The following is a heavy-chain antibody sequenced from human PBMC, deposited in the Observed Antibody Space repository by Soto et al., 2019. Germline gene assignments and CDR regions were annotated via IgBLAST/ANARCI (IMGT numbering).Heavy chain of an antibody. CDR3: ARGRGVRGVYYYYYMDA. V-gene: IGHV4-34*01. CDR1: GGSFSGYY. J-gene: IGHJ6*03. Sequence: PSETLSLTCAAYGGSFSGYYWSWIRQPPGKGQEWIGEINHSGSTNYNPSLKSRVTISVDTSKNQFSLKLSSVAAADTAVYYCARGRGVRGVYYYYYMDAWGKGTTVTVSS. D-gene: IGHD3-10*01. CDR2: INHSGST.